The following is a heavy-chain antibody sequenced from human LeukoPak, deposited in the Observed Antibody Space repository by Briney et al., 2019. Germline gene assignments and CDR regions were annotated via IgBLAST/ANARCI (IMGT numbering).Heavy chain of an antibody. CDR1: GYTLTELS. CDR3: ATSWGSGSYYFDY. D-gene: IGHD1-26*01. CDR2: FDPGDGET. J-gene: IGHJ4*02. V-gene: IGHV1-24*01. Sequence: GASVKVSCKVSGYTLTELSMHWVRQAPGKGLEWTGGFDPGDGETIYAQKFQGRVTMTEDTSTDTAYMELSSLRSEDTAVYYCATSWGSGSYYFDYWGQGTLVTVSS.